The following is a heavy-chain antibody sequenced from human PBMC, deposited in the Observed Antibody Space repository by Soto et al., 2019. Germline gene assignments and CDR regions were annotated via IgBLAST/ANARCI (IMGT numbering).Heavy chain of an antibody. J-gene: IGHJ5*02. CDR3: ARDPGLGYCSGGSCYSGWWFDP. CDR2: ISYDGSNK. Sequence: QVQLVESGGGVVQPGRSLRLSCAASGFTFSSYAMHWVRQALGKGLEWVAVISYDGSNKYYADSVKGRFTISRDNSKNTLYLQMNSLRAEDTAVYYCARDPGLGYCSGGSCYSGWWFDPWGQGTLVTVSS. D-gene: IGHD2-15*01. V-gene: IGHV3-30-3*01. CDR1: GFTFSSYA.